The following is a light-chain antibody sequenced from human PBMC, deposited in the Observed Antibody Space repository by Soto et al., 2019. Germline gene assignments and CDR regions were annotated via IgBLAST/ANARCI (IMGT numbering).Light chain of an antibody. V-gene: IGLV1-51*01. J-gene: IGLJ3*02. Sequence: QSVLTQPPSMSAAPGQMVAISCSGISSNIGDNSVSWYQHFPGTAPKVLIYDNNRRPSGIPDRFSGSKSGTSATLTIIGLQTGDEADYYCATWDSALSAGVFGGGTKLTVL. CDR2: DNN. CDR3: ATWDSALSAGV. CDR1: SSNIGDNS.